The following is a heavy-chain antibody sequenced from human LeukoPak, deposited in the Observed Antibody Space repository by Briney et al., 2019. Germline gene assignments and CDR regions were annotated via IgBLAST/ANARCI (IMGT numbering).Heavy chain of an antibody. CDR3: AKAAKFYYGSQTYYYFDY. J-gene: IGHJ4*02. D-gene: IGHD3-10*01. CDR1: SASISTYY. CDR2: IYHSGPS. Sequence: SETLSLTCTVSSASISTYYWSWIRQPPGKGLEWIGYIYHSGPSNYNPSLKSRVAMSVDTSKSQFSLSLTSVTTADTAVYCAKAAKFYYGSQTYYYFDYWGQGILVTVSS. V-gene: IGHV4-59*01.